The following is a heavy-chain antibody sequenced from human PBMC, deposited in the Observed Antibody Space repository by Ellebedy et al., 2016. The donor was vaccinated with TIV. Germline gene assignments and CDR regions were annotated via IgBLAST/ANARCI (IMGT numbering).Heavy chain of an antibody. CDR1: GFTFSGSA. CDR3: VREDYVPCAFDV. D-gene: IGHD4-17*01. CDR2: ITSSSSTI. J-gene: IGHJ3*01. Sequence: GGSLRLSCAASGFTFSGSAMHWVRQAPGKGLEWVSYITSSSSTIYYADSVKGRFTISRDNAKNSLYLEMNSLRVEDTAVYYCVREDYVPCAFDVWGLGTMVTVSS. V-gene: IGHV3-48*04.